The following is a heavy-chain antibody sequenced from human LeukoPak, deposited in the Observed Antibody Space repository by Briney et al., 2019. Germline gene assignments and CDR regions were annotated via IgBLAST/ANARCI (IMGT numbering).Heavy chain of an antibody. Sequence: GGSLRLSCAASGFTFSDYYMSWIRQAPGKGLEWVGFIRSKAYGGTTEYAASVRGRFTISRDDSKSTAYLQMDGLKTDDTAVYYCTRWITRSSLDYWGQGTLVTVSS. CDR2: IRSKAYGGTT. J-gene: IGHJ4*02. V-gene: IGHV3-49*03. D-gene: IGHD2-2*01. CDR3: TRWITRSSLDY. CDR1: GFTFSDYY.